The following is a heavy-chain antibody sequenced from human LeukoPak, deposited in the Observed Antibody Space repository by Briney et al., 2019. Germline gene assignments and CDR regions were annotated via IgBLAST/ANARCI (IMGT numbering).Heavy chain of an antibody. V-gene: IGHV3-21*01. J-gene: IGHJ4*02. Sequence: GGSLRLSCAASGFTFSSYSMNWVRQAPRKGLEWVAAISTTSGNIYYADSVKGRFTISRDNAKNTLYLQMNSLRAEDTAVYYCARDVDGDFTSYFDYWGQGTLVTVSS. CDR1: GFTFSSYS. CDR3: ARDVDGDFTSYFDY. D-gene: IGHD4-17*01. CDR2: ISTTSGNI.